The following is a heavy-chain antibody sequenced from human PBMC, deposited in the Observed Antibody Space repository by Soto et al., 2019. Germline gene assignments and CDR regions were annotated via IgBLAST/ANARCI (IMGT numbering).Heavy chain of an antibody. V-gene: IGHV4-30-2*01. CDR2: IYHSVST. J-gene: IGHJ4*02. Sequence: SETLSLTCAVSGGSISSGGDSWSWIRQPPGKGLECIGYIYHSVSTYYNPSLKSRVTISVDRSKNQFSLKLSSVTAADTAVYYCARGPPLGFWGQGTLVTVSS. CDR1: GGSISSGGDS. CDR3: ARGPPLGF.